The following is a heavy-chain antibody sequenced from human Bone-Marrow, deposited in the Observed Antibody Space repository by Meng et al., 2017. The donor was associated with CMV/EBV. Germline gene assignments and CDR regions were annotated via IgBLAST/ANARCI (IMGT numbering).Heavy chain of an antibody. CDR3: AKRDYSGYDYGGDAFAI. Sequence: GESLKISCVASGFTFSSYGMHWVRQAPGKGLEWVAFIRYDGSNKYYADSVKGRFTISRDNSKNTLYLQMNSLRAEDTAVYYCAKRDYSGYDYGGDAFAIWGQGPMVPVSS. V-gene: IGHV3-30*02. CDR1: GFTFSSYG. D-gene: IGHD5-12*01. J-gene: IGHJ3*02. CDR2: IRYDGSNK.